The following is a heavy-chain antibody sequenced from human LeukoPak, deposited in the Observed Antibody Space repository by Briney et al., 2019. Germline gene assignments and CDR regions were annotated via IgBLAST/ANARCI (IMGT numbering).Heavy chain of an antibody. V-gene: IGHV3-48*03. D-gene: IGHD3-3*01. CDR2: ISSSGSTV. J-gene: IGHJ4*02. CDR3: ARLGVTRPGY. CDR1: GFIFSSYE. Sequence: PGGSLRLSCAVSGFIFSSYEMNWVRKAPGKGLGWVSYISSSGSTVYYAVSVKGRFTISRDNANNSLFLQMNSLRAEDTAVYYCARLGVTRPGYWGQGTLVTVSS.